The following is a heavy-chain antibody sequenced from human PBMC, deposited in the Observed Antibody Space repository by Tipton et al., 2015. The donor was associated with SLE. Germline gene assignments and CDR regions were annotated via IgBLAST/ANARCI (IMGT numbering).Heavy chain of an antibody. CDR2: ISSSSSYI. J-gene: IGHJ4*02. V-gene: IGHV3-21*01. CDR3: AKDYCSGGSCPIDY. D-gene: IGHD2-15*01. CDR1: GFTFSSYG. Sequence: SLRLSCAASGFTFSSYGMHWVRQAPGKGLEWVSSISSSSSYIYYADSVKGRFTISRDNAKNSLYLQMNSLRAEDTAVYYCAKDYCSGGSCPIDYWGQGTLVTVSS.